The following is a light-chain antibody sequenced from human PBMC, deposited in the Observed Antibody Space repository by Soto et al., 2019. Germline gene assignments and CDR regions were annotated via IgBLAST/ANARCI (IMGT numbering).Light chain of an antibody. CDR1: QSISSW. V-gene: IGKV1-5*01. J-gene: IGKJ5*01. CDR3: QQRSDWLPIT. CDR2: DAS. Sequence: GDRVTITCRASQSISSWLAWYQQKPGKAPKLLIYDASSLESGVPSRFSGSGSGTEFTLTISSLEPEDFAVYYCQQRSDWLPITFGQGTRLEIK.